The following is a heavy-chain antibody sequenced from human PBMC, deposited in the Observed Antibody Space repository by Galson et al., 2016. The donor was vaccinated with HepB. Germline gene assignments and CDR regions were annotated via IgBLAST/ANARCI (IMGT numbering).Heavy chain of an antibody. CDR2: IRSTSSTI. J-gene: IGHJ4*02. CDR1: GFTFSSYS. D-gene: IGHD3-10*01. CDR3: AREIPSRGKSDY. Sequence: SLRLSCAASGFTFSSYSMNWVRQAPGKGLEWVSNIRSTSSTIYDADSVKGRFTISRDNAKNSLYLQMNSLRDEDTAVYYCAREIPSRGKSDYWGQGTLVTVSS. V-gene: IGHV3-48*02.